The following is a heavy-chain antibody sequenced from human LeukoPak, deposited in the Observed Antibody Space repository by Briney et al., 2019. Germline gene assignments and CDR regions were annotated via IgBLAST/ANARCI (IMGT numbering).Heavy chain of an antibody. CDR3: ARDLYWNDYVWGSYRWSMDV. CDR1: GFTFSSYD. CDR2: IGTAGDT. V-gene: IGHV3-13*01. J-gene: IGHJ6*03. D-gene: IGHD3-16*02. Sequence: GGSLRLSCAAYGFTFSSYDMHWVRQATGKGLEWVSAIGTAGDTYYPGSVKGQFTISRENAKNSLYLQMNSLRAGDTAVYYCARDLYWNDYVWGSYRWSMDVWGKGTTVTVSS.